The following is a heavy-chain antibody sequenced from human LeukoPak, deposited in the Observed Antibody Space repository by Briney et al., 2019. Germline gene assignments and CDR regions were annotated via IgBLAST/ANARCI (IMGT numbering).Heavy chain of an antibody. D-gene: IGHD5-18*01. Sequence: PGGSLRLSCAASGFSISSYALHWVRQAPGKGLQYVSGISNGGSIDYPRSVKGRFTISRDNSKNTLYLQMGSLRPEDMAVYYCARDFSYGSGFDYWGQGILVTVSS. CDR3: ARDFSYGSGFDY. CDR2: ISNGGSI. CDR1: GFSISSYA. V-gene: IGHV3-64*01. J-gene: IGHJ4*02.